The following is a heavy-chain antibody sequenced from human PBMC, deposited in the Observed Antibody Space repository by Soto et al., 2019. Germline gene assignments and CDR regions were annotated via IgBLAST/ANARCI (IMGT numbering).Heavy chain of an antibody. CDR1: GFTFTSSS. D-gene: IGHD3-3*01. CDR2: IVVGSGNT. Sequence: SVKVSCKASGFTFTSSSVQWVRQARGQRLEWIGWIVVGSGNTNYAQKFQERVTITRDMSTSTAYMELSSLRSEDTAVYYCAAEAGVVIPWGMDVWGQGTTVTVSS. J-gene: IGHJ6*02. V-gene: IGHV1-58*01. CDR3: AAEAGVVIPWGMDV.